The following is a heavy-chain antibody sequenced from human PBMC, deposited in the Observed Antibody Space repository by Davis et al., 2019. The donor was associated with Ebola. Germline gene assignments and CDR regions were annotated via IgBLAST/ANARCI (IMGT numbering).Heavy chain of an antibody. Sequence: GESLKISCAASGFTFSSYWMSWVRQAPGKGLEWVANIKQDGSEKYYVDSVKGRFTISRDNSKNTLYLQMNSLRAEDTAVYYCARECSDGVHWWFDPWGQGTLVTVSS. V-gene: IGHV3-7*01. J-gene: IGHJ5*02. CDR2: IKQDGSEK. D-gene: IGHD2-15*01. CDR3: ARECSDGVHWWFDP. CDR1: GFTFSSYW.